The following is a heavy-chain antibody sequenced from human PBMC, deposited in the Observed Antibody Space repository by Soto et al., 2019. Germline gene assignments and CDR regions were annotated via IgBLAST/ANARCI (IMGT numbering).Heavy chain of an antibody. CDR3: ARDDAERATLSLDY. J-gene: IGHJ4*02. CDR2: TSASSRAT. Sequence: ASVKVSCKASGYTFPGYYIHWVRQAPGQGLEWMGWTSASSRATNYAQRVQGRFTMSRDRANSTVYMELSRLRSEDTAVYYCARDDAERATLSLDYWGQGTVVTVSS. V-gene: IGHV1-2*02. CDR1: GYTFPGYY.